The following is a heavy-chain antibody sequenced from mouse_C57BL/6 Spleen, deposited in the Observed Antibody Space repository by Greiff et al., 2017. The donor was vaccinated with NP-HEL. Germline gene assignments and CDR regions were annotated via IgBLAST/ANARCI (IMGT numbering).Heavy chain of an antibody. CDR2: IDPSDSYT. Sequence: QVQLQQSGAELVKPGASVKLSCKASGYTFTSYWMQWVKQRPGQGLEWIGEIDPSDSYTNYNQKFKGKATLTVDTSSSTAYMQLSSLTSEDSAVYYCARRETGTYYYAMDYWGQGTSVTVSS. V-gene: IGHV1-50*01. D-gene: IGHD4-1*01. CDR3: ARRETGTYYYAMDY. CDR1: GYTFTSYW. J-gene: IGHJ4*01.